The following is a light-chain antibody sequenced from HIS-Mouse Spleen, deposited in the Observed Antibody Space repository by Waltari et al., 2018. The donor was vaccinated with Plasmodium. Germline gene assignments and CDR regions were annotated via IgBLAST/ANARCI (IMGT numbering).Light chain of an antibody. V-gene: IGKV3-15*01. CDR2: GAS. CDR1: QSVSSN. CDR3: QQYNNWPFT. Sequence: EIVMTQSPATLSVSPGERATLSCRAIQSVSSNLAWYQQKHGQAPRLLIYGASTRANGIPARFSGSGSGTELTLTISSMQSEEGEVYYCQQYNNWPFTFGPGTKVDIK. J-gene: IGKJ3*01.